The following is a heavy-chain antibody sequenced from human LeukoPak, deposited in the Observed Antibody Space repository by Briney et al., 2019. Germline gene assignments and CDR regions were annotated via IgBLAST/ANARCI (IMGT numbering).Heavy chain of an antibody. CDR3: ARWALSTVDHYFDY. Sequence: PGGSLRLSCAASGFTLSSYWMLWVRQAPGKGLEWVANIKQDESEKYYVDSVKGRFTISRDNAKNSLYLQMNSLRAEDTAVYYCARWALSTVDHYFDYWGQGTLVTVSS. CDR2: IKQDESEK. J-gene: IGHJ4*02. V-gene: IGHV3-7*04. D-gene: IGHD4-17*01. CDR1: GFTLSSYW.